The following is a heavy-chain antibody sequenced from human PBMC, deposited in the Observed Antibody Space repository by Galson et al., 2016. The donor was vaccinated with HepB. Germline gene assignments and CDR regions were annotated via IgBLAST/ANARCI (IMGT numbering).Heavy chain of an antibody. CDR3: ARAGLLTEASFDY. J-gene: IGHJ4*02. CDR2: VYRGKL. CDR1: DGSMRSSSFS. Sequence: SETLSLTCTVSDGSMRSSSFSWGWIRQPPGKGLEWVGTVYRGKLYYNPSLEGRVTISAGMATDLLSLRLTSLTAADTAVYYCARAGLLTEASFDYWGQGILVAVSS. V-gene: IGHV4-39*01. D-gene: IGHD1-20*01.